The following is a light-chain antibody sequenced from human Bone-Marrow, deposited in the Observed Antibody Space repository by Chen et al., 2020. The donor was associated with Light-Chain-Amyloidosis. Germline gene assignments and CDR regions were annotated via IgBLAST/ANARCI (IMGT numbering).Light chain of an antibody. CDR3: QQYGTSPLT. CDR1: QTISSNY. Sequence: EIVLTQSPGTLSLSPGEGANLSCRASQTISSNYLTWYQQKFGQAPRLLIYGSSSRATGIPDRFTGSGSGTDFTHTINRLEPEDFAMYYCQQYGTSPLTFGGGTKVEIK. J-gene: IGKJ4*01. CDR2: GSS. V-gene: IGKV3-20*01.